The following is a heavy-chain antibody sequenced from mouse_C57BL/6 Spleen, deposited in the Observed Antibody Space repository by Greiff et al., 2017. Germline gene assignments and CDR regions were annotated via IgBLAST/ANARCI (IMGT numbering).Heavy chain of an antibody. CDR3: AREGLLLDY. V-gene: IGHV5-4*01. D-gene: IGHD2-3*01. J-gene: IGHJ2*01. CDR1: GFTFSSYA. CDR2: ISDGGSYT. Sequence: DVMLVESGGGLVKPGGSLKLSCAASGFTFSSYAMSWVRQTPEKRLEWVATISDGGSYTYYPDNVKGRFTISRDNAKNNLYLQMSHLKSEDKAMYYCAREGLLLDYWGQGTTLTVSS.